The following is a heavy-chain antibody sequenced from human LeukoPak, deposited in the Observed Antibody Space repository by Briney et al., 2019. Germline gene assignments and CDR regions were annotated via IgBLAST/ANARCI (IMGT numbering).Heavy chain of an antibody. J-gene: IGHJ6*03. CDR1: GFTFSSYR. V-gene: IGHV3-48*04. Sequence: PGGSLRLSCAASGFTFSSYRMNWVRQAPGKGLEWVSYISGGSSAIYYADSVQGRFTISRDNAKNSLYLQMNSLRAEDTAVYYCAREPAGVLYSSSSSYMDVWGKGTTVTVSS. D-gene: IGHD6-13*01. CDR3: AREPAGVLYSSSSSYMDV. CDR2: ISGGSSAI.